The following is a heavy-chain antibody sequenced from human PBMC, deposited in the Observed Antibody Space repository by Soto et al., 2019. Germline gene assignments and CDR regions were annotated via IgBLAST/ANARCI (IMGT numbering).Heavy chain of an antibody. V-gene: IGHV1-3*05. Sequence: QVQLVQSGAEEKKPGASVKVSCKASGYTFTSYAMHWVRQAPGQRLEWMGWINAGNGNTKCSQKFQYRVTITRATPASTVYRYLSSLRSADTAVYYCARGESVVGDYSGQGTLVTASS. J-gene: IGHJ4*02. CDR3: ARGESVVGDY. CDR2: INAGNGNT. D-gene: IGHD2-15*01. CDR1: GYTFTSYA.